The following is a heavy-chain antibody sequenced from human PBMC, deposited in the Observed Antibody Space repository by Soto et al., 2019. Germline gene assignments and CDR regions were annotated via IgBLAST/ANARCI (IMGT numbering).Heavy chain of an antibody. J-gene: IGHJ4*02. CDR3: ARDTWGSYVY. V-gene: IGHV3-72*01. CDR1: GFTFSDYY. Sequence: EVQLVESGGGLVQPGGSLRLSCAASGFTFSDYYMDWVRQVPGKGLEWIGRTRNKANSYATEYVASVKGRFSISRDDSKDSMYLQMNSLKTEDTAVYYGARDTWGSYVYWGQGALVTVSS. D-gene: IGHD1-26*01. CDR2: TRNKANSYAT.